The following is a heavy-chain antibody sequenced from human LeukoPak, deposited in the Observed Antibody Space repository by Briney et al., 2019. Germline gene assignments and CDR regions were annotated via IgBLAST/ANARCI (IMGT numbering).Heavy chain of an antibody. Sequence: GGSLRLSCAASGFTVSSDYMSWVRQAPGKGLEWVSVIYAGGSTYYADSVKGRFTISRDNSKNTLYLQMNSLRAEDTAVYYCAKDTAAENFDYWGQGTLVTVSS. CDR1: GFTVSSDY. J-gene: IGHJ4*02. D-gene: IGHD6-13*01. CDR2: IYAGGST. V-gene: IGHV3-66*01. CDR3: AKDTAAENFDY.